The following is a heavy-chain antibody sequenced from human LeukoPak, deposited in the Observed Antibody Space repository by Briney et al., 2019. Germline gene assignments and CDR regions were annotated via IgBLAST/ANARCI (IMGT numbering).Heavy chain of an antibody. D-gene: IGHD3-9*01. CDR1: GFTFSSYS. CDR3: TRDLTPYYDILTGYYPPGY. V-gene: IGHV3-49*04. Sequence: GGSLRLSCAASGFTFSSYSMNWVRQAPGKGLEWVGFIRSKAYGGTTEYAASVKGRFTISRDDSKSIAYLQMNSLKTEDTAVYYCTRDLTPYYDILTGYYPPGYWGQGTLVTVSS. J-gene: IGHJ4*02. CDR2: IRSKAYGGTT.